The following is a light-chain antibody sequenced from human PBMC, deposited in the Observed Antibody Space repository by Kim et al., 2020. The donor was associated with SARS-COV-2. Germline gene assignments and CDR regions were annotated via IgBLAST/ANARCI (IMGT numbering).Light chain of an antibody. CDR3: QRYNSFSLT. CDR1: QSINNL. CDR2: EAS. V-gene: IGKV1-5*03. J-gene: IGKJ4*01. Sequence: DIQMTQSPSTLSASVGDRVTIACRASQSINNLLAWYQQKSGKAPKLLMYEASTLEGGVPSRFSGSGSGTEFTLTISSLQSDDFATYYCQRYNSFSLTFGGGTKVDIK.